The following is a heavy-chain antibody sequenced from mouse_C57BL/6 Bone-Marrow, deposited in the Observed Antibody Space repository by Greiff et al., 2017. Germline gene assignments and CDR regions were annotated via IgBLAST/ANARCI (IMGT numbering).Heavy chain of an antibody. CDR2: IDPETGGT. Sequence: VQLQQSGAELVRPGASVTLSCKASGYTFTDYEMHWVKQTPVHGLEWIGAIDPETGGTAYNQKFTGKAILTADKSSSTAYMELRSLTSEDSAVYYCKAYYSRAWFAYWGQGTLVTVSA. D-gene: IGHD2-5*01. CDR3: KAYYSRAWFAY. V-gene: IGHV1-15*01. J-gene: IGHJ3*01. CDR1: GYTFTDYE.